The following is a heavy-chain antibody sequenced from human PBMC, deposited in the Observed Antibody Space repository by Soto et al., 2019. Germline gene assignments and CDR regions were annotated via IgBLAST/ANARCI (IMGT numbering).Heavy chain of an antibody. D-gene: IGHD5-12*01. Sequence: ASVKVSCQASGCTFFTYVISWVRQAPGQGLEWMGWISTYSGDTKYAQKFQGRVTMTTDTSTTTAYLELRSLRSDDTAVYYCARHHGPTTSENWFDPWGQGTLVTVSS. CDR1: GCTFFTYV. V-gene: IGHV1-18*01. CDR2: ISTYSGDT. J-gene: IGHJ5*02. CDR3: ARHHGPTTSENWFDP.